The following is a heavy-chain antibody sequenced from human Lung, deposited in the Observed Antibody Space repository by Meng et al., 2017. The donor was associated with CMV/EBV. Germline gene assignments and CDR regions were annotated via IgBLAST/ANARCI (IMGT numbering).Heavy chain of an antibody. CDR3: VRDFHCSSNGCDWDYYYYYGMDV. J-gene: IGHJ6*02. Sequence: GGSXRLXXAASGFRFSDYYMTWIRQAPGKGLEWVSYISSSYAVDYADSLKGRFTIARDNAKNSLFLQMNSLRAEDTAVYYCVRDFHCSSNGCDWDYYYYYGMDVWGQGTTVXVSS. CDR1: GFRFSDYY. V-gene: IGHV3-69-1*01. D-gene: IGHD2-2*01. CDR2: ISSSYAV.